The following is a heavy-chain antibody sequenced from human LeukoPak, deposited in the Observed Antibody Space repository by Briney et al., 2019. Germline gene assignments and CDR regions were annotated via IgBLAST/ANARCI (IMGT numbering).Heavy chain of an antibody. J-gene: IGHJ6*03. CDR3: AKSGADTAMVSYYYYYMDV. V-gene: IGHV3-7*02. Sequence: GGSLRLSCAASGFTFSRYWMSWVRQAPGKGLEWVANIKQDGSEKYYVDSVKGRFTISRDNAKNSLYLQMNSLRAEDTAVYYCAKSGADTAMVSYYYYYMDVWGKGTTVTVSS. CDR2: IKQDGSEK. CDR1: GFTFSRYW. D-gene: IGHD5-18*01.